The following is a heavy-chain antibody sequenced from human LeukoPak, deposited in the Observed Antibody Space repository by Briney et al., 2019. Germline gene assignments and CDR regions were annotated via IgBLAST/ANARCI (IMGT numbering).Heavy chain of an antibody. D-gene: IGHD6-19*01. J-gene: IGHJ4*02. V-gene: IGHV1-24*01. Sequence: ASVKVSCKVSGSTLTELSMHWVRQAPGKGLEWMGGFDPEDGETIYAQKFQGRVTMTEDTSTDSAYMELSSLRSEDTAVYYCATGGLLSGWYFFIFDYWGQGTLVTVSS. CDR1: GSTLTELS. CDR2: FDPEDGET. CDR3: ATGGLLSGWYFFIFDY.